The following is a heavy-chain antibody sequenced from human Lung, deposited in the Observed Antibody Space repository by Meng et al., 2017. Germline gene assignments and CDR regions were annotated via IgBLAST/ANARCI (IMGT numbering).Heavy chain of an antibody. V-gene: IGHV1-2*06. Sequence: QVQLVESGAGVKKPWASLELSCNASGCTFPDYWLHWVRRAPGPGLEWMGRINPKSGDTHYAQRFQGRVTMTGDTSISTAYMELSGLRSDDTAMYYCARDEDISAAGKLFGDYWGQGTLVTVSS. D-gene: IGHD6-13*01. CDR3: ARDEDISAAGKLFGDY. J-gene: IGHJ4*02. CDR1: GCTFPDYW. CDR2: INPKSGDT.